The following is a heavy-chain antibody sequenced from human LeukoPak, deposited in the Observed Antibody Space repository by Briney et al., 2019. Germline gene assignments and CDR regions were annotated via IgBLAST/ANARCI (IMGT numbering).Heavy chain of an antibody. CDR3: AREKGDAVATNYFDT. Sequence: GASVKVSCMASGGTFSNSAISWVRQAPGPGLEWMGEIIPIFGTAYYGQKFRGRVTITADDSTSTAYMELSSLSSEDTAMYYCAREKGDAVATNYFDTWSQGTLVTVSS. J-gene: IGHJ5*02. V-gene: IGHV1-69*13. CDR1: GGTFSNSA. CDR2: IIPIFGTA. D-gene: IGHD5-12*01.